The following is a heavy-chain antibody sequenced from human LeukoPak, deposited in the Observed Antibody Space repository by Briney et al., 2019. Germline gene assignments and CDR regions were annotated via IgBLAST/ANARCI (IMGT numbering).Heavy chain of an antibody. J-gene: IGHJ3*01. CDR1: GFTFSSYA. CDR2: ISGSGGSA. D-gene: IGHD5-18*01. V-gene: IGHV3-23*01. CDR3: AREVYSYALDALDL. Sequence: GGSLRLSCAASGFTFSSYAMSWVRQAPGKGQEWVSAISGSGGSAYYADSVKGRFTISRDNSKNTLYLQMNSLRSEDTAVYYCAREVYSYALDALDLWGQGTMVTVSS.